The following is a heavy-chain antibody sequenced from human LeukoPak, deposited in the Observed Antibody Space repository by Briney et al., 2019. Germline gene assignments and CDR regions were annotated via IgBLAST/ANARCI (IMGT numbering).Heavy chain of an antibody. J-gene: IGHJ4*02. CDR1: GGSISGGDYY. D-gene: IGHD2-2*01. Sequence: PSQTLSLTCTVSGGSISGGDYYWRWIRQPPGKGLEWIGYIYYSGSTYYNPSLKSRVTISVDTSKNQFSLKLSSVTAADTAVYYCARTQYCSSTSCYSFDYWGQGTLVTVSS. CDR2: IYYSGST. CDR3: ARTQYCSSTSCYSFDY. V-gene: IGHV4-30-4*08.